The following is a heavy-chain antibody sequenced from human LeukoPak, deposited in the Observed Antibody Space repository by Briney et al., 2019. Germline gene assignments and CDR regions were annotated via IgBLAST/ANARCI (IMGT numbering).Heavy chain of an antibody. D-gene: IGHD3-22*01. V-gene: IGHV4-34*01. CDR2: INHSGST. J-gene: IGHJ4*02. CDR3: ARGARLYYYDSSGYYSF. CDR1: GGSFSGYY. Sequence: SETLSFTCAVYGGSFSGYYWSWIRQPPGKGLEWIGEINHSGSTNYNPSLKSRVTISVDTSKNQFSLKLSSVTAADTAVYYCARGARLYYYDSSGYYSFWGQGTLVTVSS.